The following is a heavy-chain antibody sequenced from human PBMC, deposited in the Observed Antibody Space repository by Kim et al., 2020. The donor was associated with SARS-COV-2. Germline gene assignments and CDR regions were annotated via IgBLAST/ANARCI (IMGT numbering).Heavy chain of an antibody. D-gene: IGHD6-19*01. Sequence: KFQGRVTITRDTSASAAYMELSSLRSEDTAVYYCARDSRQGLVKALYFDYWGQGTLVTVSS. CDR3: ARDSRQGLVKALYFDY. J-gene: IGHJ4*02. V-gene: IGHV1-3*01.